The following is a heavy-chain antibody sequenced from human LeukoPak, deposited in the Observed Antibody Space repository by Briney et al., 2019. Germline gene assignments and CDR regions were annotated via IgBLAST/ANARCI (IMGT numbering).Heavy chain of an antibody. CDR2: INHSGST. J-gene: IGHJ6*02. CDR1: GGSFSGYY. D-gene: IGHD3-3*01. CDR3: ARLTGRDDFWSGYPYYYGMDV. V-gene: IGHV4-34*01. Sequence: PSETLSLTCAVYGGSFSGYYWSWIRQPPGKGLEWIGEINHSGSTNYNPSLKSRVTISVDTSKNQFSLKLSSVTAADTAVYYCARLTGRDDFWSGYPYYYGMDVWGQGTTVTVSS.